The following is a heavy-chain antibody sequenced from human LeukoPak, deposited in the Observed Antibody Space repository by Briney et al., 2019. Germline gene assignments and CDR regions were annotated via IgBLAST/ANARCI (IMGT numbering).Heavy chain of an antibody. CDR3: AREYSSGWSLRYFDY. CDR2: IYTSGST. Sequence: SETLSLTCTVSGGSISSGSYDWSWIRQPAGKGLEWIGRIYTSGSTNYNPSLKSRVTISVDTSKNQFSLKLSSVTAADTAVYYCAREYSSGWSLRYFDYWGQGTLVTVSS. J-gene: IGHJ4*02. V-gene: IGHV4-61*02. CDR1: GGSISSGSYD. D-gene: IGHD6-19*01.